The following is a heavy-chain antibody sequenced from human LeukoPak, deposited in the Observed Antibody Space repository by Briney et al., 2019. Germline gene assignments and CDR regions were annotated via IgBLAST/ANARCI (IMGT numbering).Heavy chain of an antibody. J-gene: IGHJ4*02. CDR3: ARDAGYGYDRFDY. V-gene: IGHV3-7*01. D-gene: IGHD5-18*01. CDR2: IKEDGSDK. Sequence: GGSLRLSCGTSGFNFTNAWMSWVRQAPGKGLEWVANIKEDGSDKNYVESMKGRYTISRDNAQNSLYLQMNRLGVEDTAVYYCARDAGYGYDRFDYWGQGTQVTVSS. CDR1: GFNFTNAW.